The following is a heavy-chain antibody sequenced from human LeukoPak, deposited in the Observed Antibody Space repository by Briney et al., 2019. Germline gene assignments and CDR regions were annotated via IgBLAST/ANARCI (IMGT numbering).Heavy chain of an antibody. Sequence: GGSLRLSCAASGFTFSGYWMHWVRQAPGKGLVWVSRINSDGSTTSYADSVMGRFTISRDNAKNTLYLQMNSLRAEDTAVYYCAKSVVAGVYGSFDYWGQGTLVTVSS. D-gene: IGHD2-15*01. J-gene: IGHJ4*02. V-gene: IGHV3-74*01. CDR1: GFTFSGYW. CDR2: INSDGSTT. CDR3: AKSVVAGVYGSFDY.